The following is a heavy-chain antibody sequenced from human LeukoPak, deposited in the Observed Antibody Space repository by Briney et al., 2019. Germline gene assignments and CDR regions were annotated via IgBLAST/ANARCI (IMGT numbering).Heavy chain of an antibody. CDR2: ISGSGGST. CDR1: GFTFSSYA. V-gene: IGHV3-23*01. Sequence: GGSLRLSCAASGFTFSSYAMSWVRQAPGKGLEWASAISGSGGSTYYADSVKGRFTISRDNSKNTLYLQMNSLRAEDTAVYYCAKDPRNYDFWSGSWFDPWGQGTLVTVSS. J-gene: IGHJ5*02. D-gene: IGHD3-3*01. CDR3: AKDPRNYDFWSGSWFDP.